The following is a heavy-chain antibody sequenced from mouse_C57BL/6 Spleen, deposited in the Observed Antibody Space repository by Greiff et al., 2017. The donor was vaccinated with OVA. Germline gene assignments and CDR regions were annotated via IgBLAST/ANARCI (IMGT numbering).Heavy chain of an antibody. CDR1: GFNIKDYY. CDR2: IDPEDGET. Sequence: VQLQQSGAELVKPGDSVKLSCTASGFNIKDYYMHWVKQRTEQGLEWIGKIDPEDGETKYAPKFQAKSTITADTSSNTAYMQLSSLTSEDTAVYYCARNWGFAYWGQGTLVTVSA. D-gene: IGHD4-1*01. V-gene: IGHV14-2*01. J-gene: IGHJ3*01. CDR3: ARNWGFAY.